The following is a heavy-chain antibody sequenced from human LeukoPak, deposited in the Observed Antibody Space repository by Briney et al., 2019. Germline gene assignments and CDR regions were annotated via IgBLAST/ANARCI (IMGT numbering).Heavy chain of an antibody. V-gene: IGHV3-7*05. Sequence: PGGALRLLCTASGFHFNKFWVSWVPPTPEKGVVWGGNIKQDESEKVYVDSVKGRFTISRDNAKSSLYLQMSGLRADDTAVYYCARDPYSSTWSYGMDIWGQGTTVTVSS. CDR1: GFHFNKFW. CDR3: ARDPYSSTWSYGMDI. J-gene: IGHJ6*02. D-gene: IGHD6-13*01. CDR2: IKQDESEK.